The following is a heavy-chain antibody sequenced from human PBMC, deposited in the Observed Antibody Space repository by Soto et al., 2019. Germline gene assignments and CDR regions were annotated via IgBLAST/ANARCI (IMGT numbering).Heavy chain of an antibody. CDR1: GGSFSGYY. CDR3: ARFGMITFGGPTRPN. J-gene: IGHJ4*02. D-gene: IGHD3-16*01. V-gene: IGHV4-34*01. Sequence: SETLSLTCAVYGGSFSGYYWTWIRQPPGTGLEWIGEINHSGSTNYNPSLKSRVTISVDTSKNQFSLKLSSVTAADTAVYYCARFGMITFGGPTRPNWGQGTLVTVDS. CDR2: INHSGST.